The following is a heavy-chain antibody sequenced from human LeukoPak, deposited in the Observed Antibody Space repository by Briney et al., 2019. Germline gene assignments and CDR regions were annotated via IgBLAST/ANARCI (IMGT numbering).Heavy chain of an antibody. D-gene: IGHD4-17*01. CDR2: ISYDGSNK. J-gene: IGHJ2*01. V-gene: IGHV3-30*18. CDR1: GFSFSRYG. Sequence: GRSLRLSCAASGFSFSRYGMHWVRQAPGKGLVWVAVISYDGSNKHYADSVKGRFTISRDNSKNTLYLQMNSLRAEDTAVYYCAKEADHGDYGDWYFDLWGRGTLVTVSS. CDR3: AKEADHGDYGDWYFDL.